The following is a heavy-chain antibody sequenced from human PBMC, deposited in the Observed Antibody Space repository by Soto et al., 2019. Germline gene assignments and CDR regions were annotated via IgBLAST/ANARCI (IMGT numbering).Heavy chain of an antibody. D-gene: IGHD2-2*01. CDR2: ISAYNGNT. CDR1: GYTFSNYG. CDR3: ARESSQLAPTSYYYYGIDV. Sequence: ASVKVSCKASGYTFSNYGISWVRQAPGQGLAWMGWISAYNGNTNYEQKVQGRITMTTDTSTSTAYMELRSLRSDDTAVYYCARESSQLAPTSYYYYGIDVWGQGTTVTVSS. V-gene: IGHV1-18*01. J-gene: IGHJ6*02.